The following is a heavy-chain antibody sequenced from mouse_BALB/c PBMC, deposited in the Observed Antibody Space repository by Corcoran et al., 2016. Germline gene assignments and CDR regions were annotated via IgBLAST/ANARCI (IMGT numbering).Heavy chain of an antibody. CDR2: INPYNGAT. Sequence: EVQLQQSGPELVKPGASVKISCKASGYSFTGYYMHWVKQSHVKSLEWIGRINPYNGATSYNQNFKDKASLTVDKSSSTAYMELHSLTSEDSAVYYCARSDGSRWYFDVWGAGTTVTVSS. V-gene: IGHV1-26*01. CDR1: GYSFTGYY. D-gene: IGHD1-1*01. CDR3: ARSDGSRWYFDV. J-gene: IGHJ1*01.